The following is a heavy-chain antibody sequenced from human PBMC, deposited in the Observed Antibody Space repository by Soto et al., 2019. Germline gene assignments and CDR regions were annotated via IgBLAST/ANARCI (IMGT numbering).Heavy chain of an antibody. CDR1: GFTFSSYA. Sequence: PGGSLRLSCAASGFTFSSYAMSWVRQAPGKGLEWVSAISGSGGSTYYAVSVKGRFTISRDNSKNTLYLQMNSLRAEDTAVYYCAKDFGQWLVMGYYYYYGMDVWGQGTTVTVSS. D-gene: IGHD6-19*01. CDR2: ISGSGGST. J-gene: IGHJ6*02. CDR3: AKDFGQWLVMGYYYYYGMDV. V-gene: IGHV3-23*01.